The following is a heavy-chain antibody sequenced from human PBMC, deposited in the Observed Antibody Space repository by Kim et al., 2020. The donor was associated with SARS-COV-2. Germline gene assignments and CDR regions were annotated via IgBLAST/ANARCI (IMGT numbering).Heavy chain of an antibody. CDR3: AKDGWNYYDSSGYYYGAY. J-gene: IGHJ4*02. D-gene: IGHD3-22*01. V-gene: IGHV3-30*02. Sequence: GRFTISRDNSKNTLYLQMNSLRAEDTAVYYCAKDGWNYYDSSGYYYGAYWGQGTLVTVSS.